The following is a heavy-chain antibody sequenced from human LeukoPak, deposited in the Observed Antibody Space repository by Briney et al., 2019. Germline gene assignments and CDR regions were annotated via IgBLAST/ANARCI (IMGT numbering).Heavy chain of an antibody. CDR1: GGSISTSNYY. D-gene: IGHD1-26*01. V-gene: IGHV4-39*07. CDR3: AREGATTYYYYMDV. CDR2: IFYSGRT. J-gene: IGHJ6*03. Sequence: SETLSLTCTVSGGSISTSNYYWGWIRQPPGKGLEWVGNIFYSGRTYYSPSLRSRVTISLDTSRNQFSLKLSSVTAADTAVYYCAREGATTYYYYMDVWGKGTTVTISS.